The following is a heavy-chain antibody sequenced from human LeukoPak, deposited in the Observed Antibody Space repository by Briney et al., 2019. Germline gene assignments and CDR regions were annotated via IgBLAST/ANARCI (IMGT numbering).Heavy chain of an antibody. CDR2: INPNSGGT. Sequence: ASVKVSCKASGGTFSSYAISWVRQAPGQGLEWMGWINPNSGGTNYAQKFQGRVTMTRDTSISTAYMELSRLRSDDTAVYYCAREYDILTGYERYNWFDPWGQGTLVTVSS. J-gene: IGHJ5*02. CDR1: GGTFSSYA. D-gene: IGHD3-9*01. CDR3: AREYDILTGYERYNWFDP. V-gene: IGHV1-2*02.